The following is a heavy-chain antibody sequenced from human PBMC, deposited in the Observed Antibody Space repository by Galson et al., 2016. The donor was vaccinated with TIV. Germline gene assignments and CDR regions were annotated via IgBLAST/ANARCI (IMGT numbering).Heavy chain of an antibody. CDR2: INPGNGDT. D-gene: IGHD2-21*01. Sequence: SVKVSCKASGYRFIGYYIYWVRQAPGRGPEWMGCINPGNGDTKYVQIFQGSVTLTWDTSVSTAYMELTSLRSDDTAVYFCAKESDWGVAEFDFWGQGTPVSVSS. CDR1: GYRFIGYY. CDR3: AKESDWGVAEFDF. V-gene: IGHV1-2*02. J-gene: IGHJ4*02.